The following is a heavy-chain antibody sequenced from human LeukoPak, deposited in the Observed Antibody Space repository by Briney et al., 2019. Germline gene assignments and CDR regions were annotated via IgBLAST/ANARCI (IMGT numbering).Heavy chain of an antibody. J-gene: IGHJ4*02. CDR2: IRSKAYGGTT. Sequence: GGSLRLSCRCSGFTFGDYVMTWVRQAPGKGLEWVGFIRSKAYGGTTEYAASVKGRFTISRDDSRSIAYLQMNSLKTEDTAVYYCTSSSPVYCSSTSCYAQRGNFDYWGQGTLVTVSS. CDR3: TSSSPVYCSSTSCYAQRGNFDY. V-gene: IGHV3-49*04. D-gene: IGHD2-2*01. CDR1: GFTFGDYV.